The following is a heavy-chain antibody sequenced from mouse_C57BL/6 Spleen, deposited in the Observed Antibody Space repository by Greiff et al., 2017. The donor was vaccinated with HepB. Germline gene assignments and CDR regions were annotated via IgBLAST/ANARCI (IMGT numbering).Heavy chain of an antibody. CDR1: GYTFTSYG. J-gene: IGHJ4*01. CDR3: AAYYSNYSLYYYAMDY. D-gene: IGHD2-5*01. CDR2: IYPRSGNT. Sequence: VKLVESGAELARPGASVKLSCKASGYTFTSYGISWVKQRTGQGLEWIGEIYPRSGNTYYNEKFKGKATLTADKSSSTAYMELRSLTSEDSAVYFCAAYYSNYSLYYYAMDYWGQGTSVTVSS. V-gene: IGHV1-81*01.